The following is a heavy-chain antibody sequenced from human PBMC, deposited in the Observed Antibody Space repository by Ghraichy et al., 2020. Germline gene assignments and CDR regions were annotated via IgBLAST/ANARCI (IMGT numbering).Heavy chain of an antibody. CDR1: GGTFSSYA. J-gene: IGHJ5*02. CDR3: ARAGLTGTGGWFDP. CDR2: IIPIFGTA. V-gene: IGHV1-69*13. D-gene: IGHD1-7*01. Sequence: SVKVSCKASGGTFSSYAISWVRQAPGQGLEWMGGIIPIFGTANYAQKFQGRVTITADESTSTAYMELSSLRSEDTAVYYCARAGLTGTGGWFDPWGQGTLVTVSS.